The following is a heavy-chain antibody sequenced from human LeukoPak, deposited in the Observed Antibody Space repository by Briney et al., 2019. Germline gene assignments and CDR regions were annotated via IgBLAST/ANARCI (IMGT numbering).Heavy chain of an antibody. CDR2: INAGNGNT. V-gene: IGHV1-3*01. CDR1: GYTFTSYA. Sequence: ASVKVSCKASGYTFTSYAMHWVRQAPGQRLEWMGWINAGNGNTKYSQKFQGRVTITRDTSASTAYMELSSLRSEGTAVYYCARGGDSSSWYRDFYYYYGMDVWGQGTTVTVSS. D-gene: IGHD6-13*01. CDR3: ARGGDSSSWYRDFYYYYGMDV. J-gene: IGHJ6*02.